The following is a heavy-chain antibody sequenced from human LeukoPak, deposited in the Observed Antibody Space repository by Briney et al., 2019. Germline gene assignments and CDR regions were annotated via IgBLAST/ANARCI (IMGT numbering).Heavy chain of an antibody. Sequence: SETLSLTCSVSGGSISSSSYYWGWIRQPPGMGLEWIGSIYYSGITYYNQSLKSRATVSVDTSRNQFSLNLNSVTAADTAVYYCARRNGHSWDVGNWFDPWGQGTVVTVSS. J-gene: IGHJ5*02. V-gene: IGHV4-39*01. CDR2: IYYSGIT. CDR3: ARRNGHSWDVGNWFDP. D-gene: IGHD6-13*01. CDR1: GGSISSSSYY.